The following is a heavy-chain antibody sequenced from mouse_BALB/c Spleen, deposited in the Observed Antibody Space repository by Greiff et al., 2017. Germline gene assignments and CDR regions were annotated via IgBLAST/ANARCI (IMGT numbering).Heavy chain of an antibody. V-gene: IGHV4-1*02. D-gene: IGHD1-2*01. Sequence: SASGFDFSRYWMSWVRQAPGKGLEWIGEINPDSSTINYTPSLKDKFIISRDNAKNTLYLQMSKVRSEDTALYYCARLTTATGDWYFDVWGAGTTVTVSS. CDR3: ARLTTATGDWYFDV. CDR1: GFDFSRYW. CDR2: INPDSSTI. J-gene: IGHJ1*01.